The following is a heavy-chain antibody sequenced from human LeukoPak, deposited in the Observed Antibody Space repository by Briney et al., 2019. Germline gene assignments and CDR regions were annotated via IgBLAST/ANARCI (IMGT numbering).Heavy chain of an antibody. CDR2: ILPDGSYE. V-gene: IGHV3-7*01. D-gene: IGHD2-2*01. CDR1: GFTFSDSW. Sequence: GGSLRLSCAASGFTFSDSWMTWVRQAPGKGLEWVANILPDGSYEHYVDSVKGRFTISRDNAKNSLYLQMNSLRAEDTAVYYCAREEYCSSTSCYWGAFDIWGQGTMVTVSS. J-gene: IGHJ3*02. CDR3: AREEYCSSTSCYWGAFDI.